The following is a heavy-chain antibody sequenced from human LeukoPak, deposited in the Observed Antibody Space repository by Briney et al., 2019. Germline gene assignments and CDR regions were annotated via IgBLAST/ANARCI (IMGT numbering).Heavy chain of an antibody. Sequence: SETLSLTCTVSGGSISSHYWSWIRQPPGKGLEWIGYIYYSGSTNYNPSLKSRVIISVDTSKNQFSLRLSSVTAADTAVYYCASSTYSRGWSYYYYYYGMDVWGQGTTVTVSS. J-gene: IGHJ6*02. CDR1: GGSISSHY. CDR3: ASSTYSRGWSYYYYYYGMDV. D-gene: IGHD6-19*01. CDR2: IYYSGST. V-gene: IGHV4-59*11.